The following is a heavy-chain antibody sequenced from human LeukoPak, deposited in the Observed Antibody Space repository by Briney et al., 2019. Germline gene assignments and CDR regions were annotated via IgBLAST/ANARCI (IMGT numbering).Heavy chain of an antibody. J-gene: IGHJ4*02. CDR1: GYSISSGYY. CDR3: ARQVQDYYDSSGYYFDY. CDR2: IYHSGST. V-gene: IGHV4-38-2*01. Sequence: SETPSLTCAVSGYSISSGYYWGWIRQPPGKGLEWIGSIYHSGSTYYNPSLKSRVTISVDTSKNQFSLKLSSVTAADTAVYYCARQVQDYYDSSGYYFDYWGQGTLVTVSS. D-gene: IGHD3-22*01.